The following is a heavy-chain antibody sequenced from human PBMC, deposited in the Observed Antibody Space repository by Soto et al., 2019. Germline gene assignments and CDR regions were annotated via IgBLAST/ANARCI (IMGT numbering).Heavy chain of an antibody. CDR1: GFTFSSYK. J-gene: IGHJ6*02. CDR2: ISSSGSTM. D-gene: IGHD5-18*01. CDR3: ARNSVDTAMVTLYYYYGMDV. Sequence: QPGGSLRLSCAASGFTFSSYKMNWVRQAPGKGLEWVSYISSSGSTMYYADSVKGRFTISRDNAKNSLYLQMNSLRAEDTAVYYCARNSVDTAMVTLYYYYGMDVWGQGTTVTVSS. V-gene: IGHV3-48*03.